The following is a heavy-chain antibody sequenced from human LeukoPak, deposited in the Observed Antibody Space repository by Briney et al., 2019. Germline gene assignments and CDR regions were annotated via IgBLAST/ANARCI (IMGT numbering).Heavy chain of an antibody. V-gene: IGHV3-74*01. Sequence: GGSLRLSCVASGFTFRTYWMHWVRQVPGKGPVWLSRINPDGSSTTYADSVKGRFTISRDNAKNMLYLQINSLRVEDTAIYYCARGGKLEPTAMPTWGQGSLVVVAS. J-gene: IGHJ5*02. CDR3: ARGGKLEPTAMPT. CDR1: GFTFRTYW. CDR2: INPDGSST. D-gene: IGHD2-2*01.